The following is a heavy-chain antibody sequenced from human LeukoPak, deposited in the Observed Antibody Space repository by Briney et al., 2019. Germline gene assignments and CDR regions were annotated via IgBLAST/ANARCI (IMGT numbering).Heavy chain of an antibody. CDR2: ISGSGGST. J-gene: IGHJ4*02. CDR1: GLIFNTYG. Sequence: GGSLRLSCAASGLIFNTYGMSWVRQAPGKGLEWVSFISGSGGSTYYADSVKGRFTISRDNSKNTLYLQMNSLKIEDTAVYYCATDLGSMYGLSYWGQGTLVTVSS. CDR3: ATDLGSMYGLSY. V-gene: IGHV3-23*01. D-gene: IGHD2-8*01.